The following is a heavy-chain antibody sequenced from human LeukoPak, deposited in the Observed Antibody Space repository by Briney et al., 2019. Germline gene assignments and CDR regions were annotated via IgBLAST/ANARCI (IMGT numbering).Heavy chain of an antibody. Sequence: SETLSLTCTVSGGSISSGSYYWSWIRQPAGKGLEWIGRIYTSGSTNYNPSLKSRVTISVDTSKNQFSLKLSSVTAADTAVYYCARVGSGWYKGEFDYWGQGTLVTVSS. CDR3: ARVGSGWYKGEFDY. V-gene: IGHV4-61*02. D-gene: IGHD6-19*01. J-gene: IGHJ4*02. CDR2: IYTSGST. CDR1: GGSISSGSYY.